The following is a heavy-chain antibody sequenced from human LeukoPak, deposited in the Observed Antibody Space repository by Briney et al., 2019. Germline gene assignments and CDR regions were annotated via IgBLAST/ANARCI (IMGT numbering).Heavy chain of an antibody. V-gene: IGHV3-23*01. Sequence: PGGSLRLSWAVSGITLSNYGMSWVRQAPGKGLEWVAGISGSGGTTNYADSVKGRFTISRDNPKITLYLQMNSLRAEDTAVYFCAKRGVVIRVILVGFHKEAYYFDSWGQGALVTVSS. CDR3: AKRGVVIRVILVGFHKEAYYFDS. D-gene: IGHD3-22*01. CDR2: ISGSGGTT. CDR1: GITLSNYG. J-gene: IGHJ4*02.